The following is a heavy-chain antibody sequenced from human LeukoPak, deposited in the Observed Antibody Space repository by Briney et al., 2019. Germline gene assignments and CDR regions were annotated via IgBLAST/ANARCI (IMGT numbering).Heavy chain of an antibody. CDR1: GFTFSSYD. CDR3: ARGWSGGFSYFDY. D-gene: IGHD3-10*01. V-gene: IGHV3-13*04. Sequence: PGGSLRLSCAASGFTFSSYDMHWVRQGTGKGLEWVSAIGTAGDTYYPGSVKGRFTTSRENAKNSLYLQMNSLRAEDTAVYYCARGWSGGFSYFDYWGQGTLVTVSS. CDR2: IGTAGDT. J-gene: IGHJ4*02.